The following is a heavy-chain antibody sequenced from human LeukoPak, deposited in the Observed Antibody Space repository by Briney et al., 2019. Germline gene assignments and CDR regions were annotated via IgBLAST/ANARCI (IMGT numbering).Heavy chain of an antibody. V-gene: IGHV3-74*01. CDR3: ARDYYDSSGHFDY. CDR1: GFTFSSYW. Sequence: GGSLRLSCAASGFTFSSYWMHWVRQAPGKGLVWVSRINSDGSSTNYADAVKGRFTISRDNAKNSLYLQMNSLRAEDTAVYYCARDYYDSSGHFDYWGQGTLVTVSS. CDR2: INSDGSST. J-gene: IGHJ4*02. D-gene: IGHD3-22*01.